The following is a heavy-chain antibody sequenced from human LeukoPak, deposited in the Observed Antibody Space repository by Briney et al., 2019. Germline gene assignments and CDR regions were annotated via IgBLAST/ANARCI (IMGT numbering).Heavy chain of an antibody. Sequence: GASVKVSCKASGYTFTRHYMNWVRQAPGQGLEWMGWMNPDSGNTGYAQKFQGRITLTRNTSTSTAYMELSSLRSEDTAVYYCARGRTRKVAGLEGYWGQGTLVTVSS. J-gene: IGHJ4*02. CDR2: MNPDSGNT. D-gene: IGHD6-19*01. CDR1: GYTFTRHY. V-gene: IGHV1-8*01. CDR3: ARGRTRKVAGLEGY.